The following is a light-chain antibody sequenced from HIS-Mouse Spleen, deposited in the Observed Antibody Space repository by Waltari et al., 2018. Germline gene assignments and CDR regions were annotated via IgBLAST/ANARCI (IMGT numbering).Light chain of an antibody. CDR1: SSDVGGYNY. Sequence: QSALTQPRSVSASPGQSVTISCTGTSSDVGGYNYFSWYPQHPGKAPKLMIYDVSKRPSGVPDRFSGSKSGNTASLTISGLQAEDEADYYCCSYAGSYTLVFGGGTKLTVL. J-gene: IGLJ2*01. CDR3: CSYAGSYTLV. V-gene: IGLV2-11*01. CDR2: DVS.